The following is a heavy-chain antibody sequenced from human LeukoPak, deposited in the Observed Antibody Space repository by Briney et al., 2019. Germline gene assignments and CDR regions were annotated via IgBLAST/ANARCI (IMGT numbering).Heavy chain of an antibody. J-gene: IGHJ5*02. CDR3: ARDGSYYYGSRRWFDP. CDR1: GYTFTSYG. D-gene: IGHD3-10*01. V-gene: IGHV1-18*01. Sequence: ASVKVTCKASGYTFTSYGISWVRQAPGQGLEWMGWISAYNGNTNYAQKLQGRVTMTTDTSTSTAYMELRSLRSDDTAVYYCARDGSYYYGSRRWFDPWGQGTLVTVSS. CDR2: ISAYNGNT.